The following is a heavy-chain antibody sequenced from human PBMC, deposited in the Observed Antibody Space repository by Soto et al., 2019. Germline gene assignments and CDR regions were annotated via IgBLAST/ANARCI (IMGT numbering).Heavy chain of an antibody. CDR2: IWYDGSNK. J-gene: IGHJ4*02. V-gene: IGHV3-33*01. D-gene: IGHD6-13*01. Sequence: QVQLVESGGGVVQPGRSLRLSCAASGFTFSSYGMHWVRQAPGKGLEWVAVIWYDGSNKYYADSVKGRFTISRDNSKNTLYLQMNSLRAEDTAVYYCAREQLEGGFDYWGQGTLVTVSS. CDR1: GFTFSSYG. CDR3: AREQLEGGFDY.